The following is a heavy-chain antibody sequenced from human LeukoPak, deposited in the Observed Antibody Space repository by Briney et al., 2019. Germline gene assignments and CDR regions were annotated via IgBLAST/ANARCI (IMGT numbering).Heavy chain of an antibody. V-gene: IGHV4-59*08. J-gene: IGHJ4*02. CDR3: ARHIVVVTAILEDPYFDY. CDR2: IYYSGSP. D-gene: IGHD2-21*02. CDR1: GGSISSYY. Sequence: SETLSLTCTVSGGSISSYYWSWIRQPPGKGLEWIGYIYYSGSPNYNPSLKSRVTISVDTSKNQFSLKLSSVTAADTAVYYCARHIVVVTAILEDPYFDYWGQGTLVTVSS.